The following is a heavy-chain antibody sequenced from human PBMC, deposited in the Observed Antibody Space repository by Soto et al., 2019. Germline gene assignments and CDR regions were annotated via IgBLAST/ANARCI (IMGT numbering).Heavy chain of an antibody. CDR3: ARLGVLRYFAWSV. D-gene: IGHD3-9*01. CDR1: GGSVSRGSCY. J-gene: IGHJ6*02. Sequence: SETVLTCNVSGGSVSRGSCYWSWIRQPPGKGLEWIGYIYYSGSTNYNPSLKSRVTISVDTSKNQFSLKLSSVTAADTAGYYCARLGVLRYFAWSVWGQGTTVT. CDR2: IYYSGST. V-gene: IGHV4-61*01.